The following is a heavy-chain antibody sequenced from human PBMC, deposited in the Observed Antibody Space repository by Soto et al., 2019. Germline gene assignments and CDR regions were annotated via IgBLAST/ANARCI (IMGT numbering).Heavy chain of an antibody. Sequence: GRSMRLSRAVVGVNFSGFAMHWIRQAPGKGLEYVSAISSNGGSTYYANSVKGRFTISRDNSKNTLYLQMGSLRAEDMAVYYCARALLIAAAPPSYWGQGTLVTVSS. D-gene: IGHD6-13*01. CDR1: GVNFSGFA. CDR2: ISSNGGST. J-gene: IGHJ4*02. CDR3: ARALLIAAAPPSY. V-gene: IGHV3-64*01.